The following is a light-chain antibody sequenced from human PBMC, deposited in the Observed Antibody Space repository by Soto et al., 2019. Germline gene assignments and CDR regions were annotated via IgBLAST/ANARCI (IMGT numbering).Light chain of an antibody. Sequence: EIVMTQSPATLSVSPGERATLSCRASQSVRSNLAWYQQKPGQAPRLLIYGASTRATGIPARFSGSGSGTEFTLTISSLQSEDFAVHYCQQYSNWPPGTFGQGTKVDIK. CDR2: GAS. CDR3: QQYSNWPPGT. CDR1: QSVRSN. J-gene: IGKJ1*01. V-gene: IGKV3-15*01.